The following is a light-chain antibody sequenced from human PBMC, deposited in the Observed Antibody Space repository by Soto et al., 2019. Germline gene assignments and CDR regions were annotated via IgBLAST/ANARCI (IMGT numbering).Light chain of an antibody. J-gene: IGLJ3*02. Sequence: QSVLTQSPSASASLGASVKLTCTLSSGHSNYAIAWHQQQPEKGPRYLMKLNSDGSHNKGDGIPDRFSGSSSGAERYLTISSLQSEDEADYYCQTWATGIGVFGGGTKVTVL. CDR2: LNSDGSH. CDR1: SGHSNYA. CDR3: QTWATGIGV. V-gene: IGLV4-69*01.